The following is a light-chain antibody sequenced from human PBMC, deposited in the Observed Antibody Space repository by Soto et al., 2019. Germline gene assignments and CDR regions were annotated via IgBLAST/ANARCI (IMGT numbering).Light chain of an antibody. Sequence: EIVMTQSPATLSVSPGERATLSCRASQSVSGNLAWFQQKPGQAPRLLIYGASTRATGIPARFSGSGSGTEFSLTISSLQSEDFAVYYCQQYNKWPRTFGQGTKVEIK. V-gene: IGKV3-15*01. J-gene: IGKJ1*01. CDR2: GAS. CDR3: QQYNKWPRT. CDR1: QSVSGN.